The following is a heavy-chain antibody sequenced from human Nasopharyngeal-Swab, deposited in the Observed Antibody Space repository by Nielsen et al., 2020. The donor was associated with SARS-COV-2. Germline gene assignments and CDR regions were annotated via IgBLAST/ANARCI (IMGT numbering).Heavy chain of an antibody. V-gene: IGHV3-48*02. CDR2: ISSSSSTI. CDR3: AREDEGDYYGSGSPPYIDY. J-gene: IGHJ4*02. D-gene: IGHD3-10*01. CDR1: GFTFSSYS. Sequence: GESLKISCAASGFTFSSYSMNWVRQAPGKGLEWVSYISSSSSTIYYADSVKGRFTISRDNAKNSLYLQMNSLRDKDTAVYYCAREDEGDYYGSGSPPYIDYWGQGTLVTVSS.